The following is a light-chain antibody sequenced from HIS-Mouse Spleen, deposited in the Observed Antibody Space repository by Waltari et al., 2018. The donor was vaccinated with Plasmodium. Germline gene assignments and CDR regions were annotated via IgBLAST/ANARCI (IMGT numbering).Light chain of an antibody. Sequence: SYELPQPPSVSVSPGQTARITCSGDALPKKYPYWYKQKSAQAPVLVIYEDSKRPSGIPERFSGSSSGTMATLTISGAQVEDEADYYCYSTDSSGNHRVFGGGTKLTVL. V-gene: IGLV3-10*01. CDR3: YSTDSSGNHRV. CDR2: EDS. CDR1: ALPKKY. J-gene: IGLJ3*02.